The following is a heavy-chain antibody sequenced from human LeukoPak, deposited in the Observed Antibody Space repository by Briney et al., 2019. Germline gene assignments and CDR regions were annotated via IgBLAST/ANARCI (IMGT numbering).Heavy chain of an antibody. CDR2: IYHSGST. D-gene: IGHD5-18*01. Sequence: SETLSLTCAVSGYSMRSGYYWDWIRQPPGKGLEWIGGIYHSGSTYYNPSLKSRVTISVDTSKNQFSLNLSSVTAADTAVYYCASRSYSYGYNYWGQGNLVTVSS. CDR3: ASRSYSYGYNY. V-gene: IGHV4-38-2*01. CDR1: GYSMRSGYY. J-gene: IGHJ4*02.